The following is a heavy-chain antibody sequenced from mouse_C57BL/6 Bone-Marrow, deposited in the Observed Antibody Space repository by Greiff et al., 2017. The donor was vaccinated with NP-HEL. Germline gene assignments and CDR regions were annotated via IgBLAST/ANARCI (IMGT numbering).Heavy chain of an antibody. Sequence: QVQLQQSGPGLVQPSQSLSITCTVSGFSLTSYGVHWVRQSPGKGLEWLGVIWSGGSTDYNAAFISRLSISKDNSKSQVFFKMNSLQADDTAIYYCARNRGGNDGYLAYWGQGTLVTVSA. CDR1: GFSLTSYG. V-gene: IGHV2-2*01. CDR2: IWSGGST. D-gene: IGHD2-3*01. J-gene: IGHJ3*01. CDR3: ARNRGGNDGYLAY.